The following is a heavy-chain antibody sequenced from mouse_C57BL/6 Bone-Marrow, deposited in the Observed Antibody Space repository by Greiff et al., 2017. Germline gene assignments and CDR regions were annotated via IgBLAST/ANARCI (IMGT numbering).Heavy chain of an antibody. CDR2: IDPENGDT. Sequence: EVKLQESGAELVRPGASVKLSCTASGFNIKDDYMHWVKQRPEQGLEWIGWIDPENGDTEYASKFQGKATITADTSSNTAYLQLSSLTSEDTAVYYCTTTGSSYAMDYWGQGTSVTVSS. CDR1: GFNIKDDY. CDR3: TTTGSSYAMDY. V-gene: IGHV14-4*01. J-gene: IGHJ4*01. D-gene: IGHD1-1*01.